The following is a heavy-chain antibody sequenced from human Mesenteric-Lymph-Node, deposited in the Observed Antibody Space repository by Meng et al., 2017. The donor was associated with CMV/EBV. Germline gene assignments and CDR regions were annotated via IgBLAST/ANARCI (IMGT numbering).Heavy chain of an antibody. CDR1: GFPFSSYA. Sequence: GESLKISCAASGFPFSSYAMSWVRQAPGKGLEWVSVIYSDDSSTYYADSVKGRVTISRDNSKNTLYLQMNSLRAEDTAVYYCAREHEGYYFDYWGQGTLVTVSS. J-gene: IGHJ4*02. CDR3: AREHEGYYFDY. CDR2: IYSDDSST. V-gene: IGHV3-23*03.